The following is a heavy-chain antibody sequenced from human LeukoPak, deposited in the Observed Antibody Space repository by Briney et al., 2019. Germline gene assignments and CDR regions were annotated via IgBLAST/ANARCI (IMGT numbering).Heavy chain of an antibody. Sequence: SETLSLTCTVSGGSISSGGYYWSWIRQHPGKGLEWIGYIYYSGSTYYNPSLKSRVTISVDTSKNQFSLKLSSVTAADTAVYYCARTYSGSYYDYFDYWGQGTLVTVSS. J-gene: IGHJ4*02. D-gene: IGHD1-26*01. CDR3: ARTYSGSYYDYFDY. CDR1: GGSISSGGYY. V-gene: IGHV4-31*03. CDR2: IYYSGST.